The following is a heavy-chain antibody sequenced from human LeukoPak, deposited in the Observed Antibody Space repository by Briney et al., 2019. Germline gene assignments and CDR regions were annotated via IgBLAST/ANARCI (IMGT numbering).Heavy chain of an antibody. CDR2: ISYDGSSK. Sequence: PGGSLRLSCAASGFTFSSYGMHWVRQAPGKGLEWVAVISYDGSSKYYADSVKGRFTICRDNSKNTLYLQIMSPKAKAVYVYYCAKDEESCDIGTCFRNWGQGTLVTVSS. CDR3: AKDEESCDIGTCFRN. J-gene: IGHJ4*02. D-gene: IGHD3-9*01. CDR1: GFTFSSYG. V-gene: IGHV3-30*18.